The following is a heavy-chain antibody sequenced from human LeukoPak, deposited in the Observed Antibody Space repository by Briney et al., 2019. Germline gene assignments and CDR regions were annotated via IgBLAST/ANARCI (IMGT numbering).Heavy chain of an antibody. CDR2: IRSDESNK. CDR1: GFTFSNYG. V-gene: IGHV3-30*02. Sequence: PGGSLRLSCAASGFTFSNYGMHWVRQAPGKGLEWVAFIRSDESNKYYADSVKGRFTISRENAKNSLYLQMNSLRAGDTAVYYCARGQSTYGMDVWGQGTTVTVSS. CDR3: ARGQSTYGMDV. J-gene: IGHJ6*02. D-gene: IGHD4-11*01.